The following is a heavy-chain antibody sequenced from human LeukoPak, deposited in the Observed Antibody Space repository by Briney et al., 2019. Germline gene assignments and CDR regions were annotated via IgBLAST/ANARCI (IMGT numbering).Heavy chain of an antibody. CDR1: GFTFSSYS. Sequence: GGSLRLSCAASGFTFSSYSMNWVRQAPGKGLEWVSSISSSSSYIYYADSVKGRFTISRDNSKNTLYLQMNSLRAEDTAVYYCAKGAEAGSGWYKGWGQGTLVTVSS. CDR3: AKGAEAGSGWYKG. J-gene: IGHJ4*02. D-gene: IGHD6-19*01. CDR2: ISSSSSYI. V-gene: IGHV3-21*04.